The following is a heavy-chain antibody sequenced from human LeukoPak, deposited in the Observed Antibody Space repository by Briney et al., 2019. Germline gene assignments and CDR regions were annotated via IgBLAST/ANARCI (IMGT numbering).Heavy chain of an antibody. Sequence: ASVKVSCKASGYTFTGYYMHWVRQAPGQGLEWMGRINPNSGGTNYAQKFPGRVTMTRDTSISTAYMELSRLRSDDTAVYYCARDLYDSSGYYLNWFDPWGQGTLVTVSS. CDR1: GYTFTGYY. D-gene: IGHD3-22*01. J-gene: IGHJ5*02. CDR2: INPNSGGT. CDR3: ARDLYDSSGYYLNWFDP. V-gene: IGHV1-2*06.